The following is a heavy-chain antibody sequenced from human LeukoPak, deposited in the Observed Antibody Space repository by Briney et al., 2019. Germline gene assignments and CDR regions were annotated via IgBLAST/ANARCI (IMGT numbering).Heavy chain of an antibody. CDR1: GDSISSGDYY. D-gene: IGHD3-9*01. Sequence: SETLSLTCTVSGDSISSGDYYWSWIRQPAGKGLEWIGRISSSGSTNYNPSLKSRVTIPVDTSKNQFSLKLSSVTAADTAVYYCARGSPYYDILTGYYINWFDPWGQGTLVTVSS. V-gene: IGHV4-61*02. CDR3: ARGSPYYDILTGYYINWFDP. J-gene: IGHJ5*02. CDR2: ISSSGST.